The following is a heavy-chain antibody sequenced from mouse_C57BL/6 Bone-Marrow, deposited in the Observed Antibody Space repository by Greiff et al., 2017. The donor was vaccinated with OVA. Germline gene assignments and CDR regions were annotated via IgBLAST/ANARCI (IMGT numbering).Heavy chain of an antibody. CDR3: ASNYGFAY. CDR2: ISSGSSTT. CDR1: GFTLSDYG. V-gene: IGHV5-17*01. J-gene: IGHJ3*01. D-gene: IGHD2-1*01. Sequence: EVKLVESGGGLVKPGGSLKLSCAASGFTLSDYGMHWVRQAPEKGLEWVAYISSGSSTTYYADTVKGRFTISRDNAKNTLFLQMTSLRSEDTAMYYCASNYGFAYWGQGTLVTVSA.